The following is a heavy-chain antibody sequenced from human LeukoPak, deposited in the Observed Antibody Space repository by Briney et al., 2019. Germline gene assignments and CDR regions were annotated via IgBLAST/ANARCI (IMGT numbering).Heavy chain of an antibody. Sequence: GGSLRLSCAASGFTFSLYWMNWVRRAPGKGLEWVSVIYSGGSTYYADSVKGRFTISRDNLENTVYLQMNSLRAEDTAVYYCAKIGGAYTRYFDLWGRGTLVTVSS. V-gene: IGHV3-53*01. D-gene: IGHD2/OR15-2a*01. CDR1: GFTFSLYW. CDR2: IYSGGST. J-gene: IGHJ2*01. CDR3: AKIGGAYTRYFDL.